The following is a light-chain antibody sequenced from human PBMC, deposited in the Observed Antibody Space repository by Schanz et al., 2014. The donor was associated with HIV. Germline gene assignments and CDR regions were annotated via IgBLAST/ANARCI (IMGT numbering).Light chain of an antibody. J-gene: IGKJ4*02. CDR3: HHYGDSRGT. V-gene: IGKV3-20*01. CDR2: DAS. Sequence: EIVLTQSPATLSLSPGERATLSCRASQRLSSSYLAWYQQKRDQPPRLLIYDASNRATGIPARFSGSGSGTDFTLTISRVEPEDYAVYYCHHYGDSRGTFGGGTEV. CDR1: QRLSSSY.